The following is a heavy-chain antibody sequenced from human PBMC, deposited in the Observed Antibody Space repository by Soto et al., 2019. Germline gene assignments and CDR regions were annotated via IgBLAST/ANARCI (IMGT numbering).Heavy chain of an antibody. D-gene: IGHD3-10*01. V-gene: IGHV1-2*02. J-gene: IGHJ4*02. CDR3: ARGDGSGSYYKARFGY. CDR1: GYTFTGYY. Sequence: ASVKVSCKASGYTFTGYYMHWVRQAPGQGLEWMGWINPNSGGTNYAQKFQGRVTMTRDTSISTAYMELSRLRSDDTAVYYCARGDGSGSYYKARFGYWGQGTLVTVSS. CDR2: INPNSGGT.